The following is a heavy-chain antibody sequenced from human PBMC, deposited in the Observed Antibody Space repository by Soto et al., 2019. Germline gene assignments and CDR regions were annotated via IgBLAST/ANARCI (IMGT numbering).Heavy chain of an antibody. CDR3: AKVAWSGDPPGGDF. Sequence: EVQLLESGGGFIQPGGSLGLSCAASGFTFSNSVMAWVRQAPGKGLEWVSGISGTGTISFYGDSVKGRLTVSRDNSKDTLYQHMASLRAEDTDLYYCAKVAWSGDPPGGDFWGQGTLVTVSS. J-gene: IGHJ4*02. CDR2: ISGTGTIS. CDR1: GFTFSNSV. V-gene: IGHV3-23*01. D-gene: IGHD3-3*01.